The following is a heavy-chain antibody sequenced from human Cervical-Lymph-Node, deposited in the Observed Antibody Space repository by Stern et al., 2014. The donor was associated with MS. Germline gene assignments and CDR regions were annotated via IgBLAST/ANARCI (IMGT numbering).Heavy chain of an antibody. CDR2: IHTVGTT. V-gene: IGHV3-66*01. CDR1: GFPVGASY. CDR3: AREIAGRRFED. J-gene: IGHJ4*02. Sequence: EVQLLESGGGLVQPGGSLRLSCEASGFPVGASYMNWVRQAPGKGLEWVSRIHTVGTTHYADSVKGRFTISRANAKNALYLQMDRLTVEDTAVYYCAREIAGRRFEDWGRGTLVAFSP. D-gene: IGHD6-6*01.